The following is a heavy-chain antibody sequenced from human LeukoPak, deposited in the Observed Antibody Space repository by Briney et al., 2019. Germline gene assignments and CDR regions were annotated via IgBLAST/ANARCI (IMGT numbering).Heavy chain of an antibody. Sequence: SRTLSLTCGVSGGSVISTNWWTWVRHPPGKGLEWIGEVHLDGRTNYNPSLGSRLTMSVDLSENQVSLKLTSVTAADTAVYYCARVVLLNGYNRGDAFDIWGPVTMVTVSP. CDR1: GGSVISTNW. J-gene: IGHJ3*02. CDR2: VHLDGRT. V-gene: IGHV4-4*02. CDR3: ARVVLLNGYNRGDAFDI. D-gene: IGHD3-9*01.